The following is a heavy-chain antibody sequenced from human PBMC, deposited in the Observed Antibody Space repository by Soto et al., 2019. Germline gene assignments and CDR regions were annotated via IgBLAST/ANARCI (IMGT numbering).Heavy chain of an antibody. J-gene: IGHJ5*02. V-gene: IGHV4-34*01. CDR1: GASFSGYY. CDR2: INHSGST. CDR3: ARLHTSSSENWFDP. Sequence: SETLSLTCAVYGASFSGYYWSWIRQPPGKGLEWIGEINHSGSTNYNPSLKSRVTISLDTSKNQFSLNLSSVTAADTAVYYCARLHTSSSENWFDPWGQGTLVTVSS. D-gene: IGHD6-6*01.